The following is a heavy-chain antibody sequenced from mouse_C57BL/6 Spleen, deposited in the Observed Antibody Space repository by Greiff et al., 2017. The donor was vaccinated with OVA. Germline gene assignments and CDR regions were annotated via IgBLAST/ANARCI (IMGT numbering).Heavy chain of an antibody. V-gene: IGHV1-66*01. CDR1: GYSFTSYY. J-gene: IGHJ2*01. Sequence: QVQLQQSGPELVKPGASVKISCKASGYSFTSYYIHWVKQRPGQGLEWIGWIYPGSGNTKYNEKFKGKATLTADTSSSTAYMQLSSLTSEDSAVYFCASIDGYYVFDYWGQGTTLTVSS. D-gene: IGHD2-3*01. CDR3: ASIDGYYVFDY. CDR2: IYPGSGNT.